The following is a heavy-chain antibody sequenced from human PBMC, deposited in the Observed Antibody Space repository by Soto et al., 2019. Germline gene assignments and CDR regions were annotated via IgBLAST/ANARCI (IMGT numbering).Heavy chain of an antibody. CDR2: IYWDDDK. J-gene: IGHJ4*02. CDR3: AHRRSGFCSGGSCSPFDF. CDR1: GFSLSTSGVG. D-gene: IGHD2-15*01. V-gene: IGHV2-5*02. Sequence: QITLKESGPTLVKPTQPLTLTCTFSGFSLSTSGVGVGWIRQPPGKALEWLADIYWDDDKRYSPSLKSRLTITKDISKNQVVLTMNNMDPVDTATYYCAHRRSGFCSGGSCSPFDFWGQGTLVTVSS.